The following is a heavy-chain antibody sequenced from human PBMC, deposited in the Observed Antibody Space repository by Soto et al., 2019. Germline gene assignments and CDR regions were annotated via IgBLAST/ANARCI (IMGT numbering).Heavy chain of an antibody. CDR1: GFTFSSYS. V-gene: IGHV3-21*01. Sequence: GGSLRLSSAASGFTFSSYSMNWVSQAPGKGLEWVSSISSSSSYIYYADSVKGRFTISRDNAKNSLYLQMNSLRAEDTAVYYCARDQPGYSYGYGLGYWGQGTLVTVSS. CDR3: ARDQPGYSYGYGLGY. J-gene: IGHJ4*02. CDR2: ISSSSSYI. D-gene: IGHD5-18*01.